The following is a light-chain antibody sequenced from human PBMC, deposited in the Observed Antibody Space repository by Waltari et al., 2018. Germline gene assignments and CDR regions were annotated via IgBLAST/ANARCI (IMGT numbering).Light chain of an antibody. Sequence: EIVLTQSPGTLSLSPGESATLSCRASQSVSSSYLAWYQQKPGQAPRLLIYGASSRANGIPDRFSGSGSGTDFTLTISRLEPEDFAVYYCQQYGSSPQTFGQGTKLEIK. CDR1: QSVSSSY. CDR3: QQYGSSPQT. V-gene: IGKV3-20*01. CDR2: GAS. J-gene: IGKJ2*01.